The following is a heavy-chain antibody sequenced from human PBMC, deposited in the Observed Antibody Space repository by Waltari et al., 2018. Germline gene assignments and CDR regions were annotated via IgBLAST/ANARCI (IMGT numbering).Heavy chain of an antibody. J-gene: IGHJ4*02. D-gene: IGHD6-6*01. Sequence: EVQLVQSGAEVKKPGESLKISCKGSGYSFTSYWIGWVRQMPGKGLEWMGIIYPGDSETRSTPSFQGKVSTSADKSISTAYRQWSSLKASDTAMYYCARHVRYSSSSEGVGERDYFDYWGQGTLVTVSS. CDR3: ARHVRYSSSSEGVGERDYFDY. CDR2: IYPGDSET. V-gene: IGHV5-51*01. CDR1: GYSFTSYW.